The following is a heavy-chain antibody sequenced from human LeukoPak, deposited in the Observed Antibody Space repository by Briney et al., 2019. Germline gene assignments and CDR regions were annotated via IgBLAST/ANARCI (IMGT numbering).Heavy chain of an antibody. CDR2: MSYDGSNR. D-gene: IGHD1-14*01. CDR1: GFTFSIYT. Sequence: GGSLRLSCAASGFTFSIYTMHWVRQAPGKGLEWVALMSYDGSNRYYADSVKGRFTISRGTSKDTLYLQMNSPRVDDTAVYYCAREVVTTWMDVWGKGTTVTVSS. CDR3: AREVVTTWMDV. V-gene: IGHV3-30*04. J-gene: IGHJ6*03.